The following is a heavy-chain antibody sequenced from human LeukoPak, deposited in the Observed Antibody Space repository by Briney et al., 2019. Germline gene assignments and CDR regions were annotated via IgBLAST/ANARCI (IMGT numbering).Heavy chain of an antibody. CDR2: IYTTGST. CDR1: GVSIANTFYY. CDR3: ARRQEGHDY. J-gene: IGHJ4*02. V-gene: IGHV4-61*02. Sequence: SETLSLTCSVSGVSIANTFYYWNWLRQPAGKGLEWSGRIYTTGSTDYNPSLKSRVTISLDTARNQFSLKVSSVTAADTAVYYCARRQEGHDYWGQGTLVTVSS.